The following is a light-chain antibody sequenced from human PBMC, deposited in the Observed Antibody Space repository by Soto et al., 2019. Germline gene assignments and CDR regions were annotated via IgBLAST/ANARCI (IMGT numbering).Light chain of an antibody. V-gene: IGLV2-14*01. CDR3: TSYMGDNTLV. J-gene: IGLJ2*01. CDR2: EVS. CDR1: SSDVGGSKY. Sequence: QSALTQPASVSGSPGQSITISCTGTSSDVGGSKYVSWYQQCPGRAPKLVIYEVSNRPPGVSTRFSGPKSGNTASLTISGLQAEDEADYYCTSYMGDNTLVFGGGTQLTVL.